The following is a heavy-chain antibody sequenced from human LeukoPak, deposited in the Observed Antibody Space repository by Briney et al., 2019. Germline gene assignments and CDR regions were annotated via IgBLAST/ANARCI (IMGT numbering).Heavy chain of an antibody. CDR2: IYHSGST. V-gene: IGHV4-30-2*01. CDR3: ARVLIAGTPYYFDY. CDR1: GGSISSGGYS. Sequence: SQTLSLTCAVSGGSISSGGYSWSWIRQPPGKGLEWIGYIYHSGSTYYNPSLKSRVTISVDRSKNQFSLKLSSVTAADTAVYYCARVLIAGTPYYFDYWGQGTLVTVSS. J-gene: IGHJ4*02. D-gene: IGHD6-13*01.